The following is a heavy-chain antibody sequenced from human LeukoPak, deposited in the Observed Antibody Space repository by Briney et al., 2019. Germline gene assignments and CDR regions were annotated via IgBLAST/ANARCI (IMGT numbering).Heavy chain of an antibody. Sequence: GGSLRLSCAASGFTVSSNYMNWVRQAPGKGLEWVSVIYSGGSTSYADSVKGRFTISRDNSRNTLYLQMNSLRAEDTAVYYCGNWDGSYNNGWYDYWGQGTLVTVSS. D-gene: IGHD6-19*01. CDR1: GFTVSSNY. V-gene: IGHV3-66*01. CDR2: IYSGGST. J-gene: IGHJ4*02. CDR3: GNWDGSYNNGWYDY.